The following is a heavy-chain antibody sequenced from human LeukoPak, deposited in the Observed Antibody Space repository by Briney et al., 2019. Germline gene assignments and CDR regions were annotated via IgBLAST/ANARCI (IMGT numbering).Heavy chain of an antibody. V-gene: IGHV3-7*03. J-gene: IGHJ4*02. D-gene: IGHD6-19*01. Sequence: PGGSLRLSCSASGLTVTNAWMNWVRQAPGKGLEWVANIKRDGSEKYYVDSVKGRFTISRDNAKNSLDLQMNSLRVEDTAVYYCARLGPASSGWPESFDYWGQGTLVTVSS. CDR2: IKRDGSEK. CDR1: GLTVTNAW. CDR3: ARLGPASSGWPESFDY.